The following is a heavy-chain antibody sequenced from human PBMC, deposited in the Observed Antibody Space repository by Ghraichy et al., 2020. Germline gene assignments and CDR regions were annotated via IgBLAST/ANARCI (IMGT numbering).Heavy chain of an antibody. V-gene: IGHV3-23*01. Sequence: GESLKISCAASGFTLSSYAMSWVRQAPGKGLEWVSAISASGGSTYYADSVKGRFTISRDNSKNTLYLQMNSLRAEDTAVYYCAKGTYSGYNSMYYYYGMDVWGQGTTVTVSS. CDR3: AKGTYSGYNSMYYYYGMDV. CDR1: GFTLSSYA. J-gene: IGHJ6*02. CDR2: ISASGGST. D-gene: IGHD5-12*01.